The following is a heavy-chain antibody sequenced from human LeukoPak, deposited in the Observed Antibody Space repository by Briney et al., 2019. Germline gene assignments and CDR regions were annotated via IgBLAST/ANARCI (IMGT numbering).Heavy chain of an antibody. D-gene: IGHD3-9*01. CDR1: GFTFSSYS. J-gene: IGHJ4*02. Sequence: PGGSLRLSCAASGFTFSSYSMNWVRQAPGRGGEWVSSISSSSRYMYYADTLKGRYTISRDNAKNSLYLQKNSLRAEDTAVYYCAREIGGPGYNILTGYYYPYYFDYWGQGTLVTVSS. CDR2: ISSSSRYM. CDR3: AREIGGPGYNILTGYYYPYYFDY. V-gene: IGHV3-21*01.